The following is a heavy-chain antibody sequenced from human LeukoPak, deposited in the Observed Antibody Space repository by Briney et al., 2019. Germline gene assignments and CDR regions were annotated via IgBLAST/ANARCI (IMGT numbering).Heavy chain of an antibody. V-gene: IGHV3-23*01. D-gene: IGHD3-10*01. J-gene: IGHJ4*02. CDR3: AKVSGPGSLYFDY. CDR1: GFTFSSYG. Sequence: GGSLRLSCVASGFTFSSYGMSWVRQAPGEGVEWVSRISGRGNIKFYADSGKGRFTISRDSNKNMLYLQMKSLRVEDTAVYYCAKVSGPGSLYFDYWGQGTLVTLSS. CDR2: ISGRGNIK.